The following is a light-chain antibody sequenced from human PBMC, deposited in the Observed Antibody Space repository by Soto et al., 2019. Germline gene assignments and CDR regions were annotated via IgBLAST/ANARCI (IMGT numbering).Light chain of an antibody. Sequence: EIVLTQSPATLSLSPGERATLSCRASQSVSSYLAWYQQKRGQAPRLLIYDASNRATGIPARFSGSGSGTDFTLTISSLEPEDFAVYYCQQRSNLPLYTFGQGTKLEIK. CDR2: DAS. J-gene: IGKJ2*01. V-gene: IGKV3-11*01. CDR3: QQRSNLPLYT. CDR1: QSVSSY.